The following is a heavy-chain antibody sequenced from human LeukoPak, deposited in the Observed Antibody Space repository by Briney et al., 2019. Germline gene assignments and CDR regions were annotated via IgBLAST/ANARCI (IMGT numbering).Heavy chain of an antibody. J-gene: IGHJ4*02. V-gene: IGHV1-2*02. Sequence: ASVKVSCKASGYTFTGYYMHWVRQAPGLGFEWMGWINPNSGGTNYAQKFQGRVTMTRDTSISTAYMELSRLRSDDTAVYYCARSRSRDCSSTSCYSYGLDYWGQGTLVTVSS. CDR2: INPNSGGT. CDR1: GYTFTGYY. CDR3: ARSRSRDCSSTSCYSYGLDY. D-gene: IGHD2-2*01.